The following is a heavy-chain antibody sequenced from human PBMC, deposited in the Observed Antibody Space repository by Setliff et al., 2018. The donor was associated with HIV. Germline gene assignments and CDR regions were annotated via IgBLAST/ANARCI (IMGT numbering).Heavy chain of an antibody. CDR3: ARVRLQQLTRYDAFDI. J-gene: IGHJ3*02. D-gene: IGHD1-1*01. CDR2: IIPMFGTA. Sequence: SVKVSCKASGGTFSGYAISWLRQAPGQGLEWMGGIIPMFGTANYAQRFQGRVTITADESTRTAYMELRSLKSGDAAMYFCARVRLQQLTRYDAFDIWGQGTMVTVSS. CDR1: GGTFSGYA. V-gene: IGHV1-69*13.